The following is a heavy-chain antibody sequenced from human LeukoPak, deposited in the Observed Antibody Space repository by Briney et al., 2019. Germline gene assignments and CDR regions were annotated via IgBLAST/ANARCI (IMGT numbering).Heavy chain of an antibody. Sequence: PSETLSLTCTVSGGSLSSYYWSWIRQPPGKGLEWIGYIYYSGSADYNPSLKSRVAISVDTSKNQCSLKLSSVTAADTAVYYCARQSISGSSLSYFDYWGQGTLVNVSS. CDR2: IYYSGSA. J-gene: IGHJ4*02. CDR3: ARQSISGSSLSYFDY. D-gene: IGHD3-22*01. CDR1: GGSLSSYY. V-gene: IGHV4-59*01.